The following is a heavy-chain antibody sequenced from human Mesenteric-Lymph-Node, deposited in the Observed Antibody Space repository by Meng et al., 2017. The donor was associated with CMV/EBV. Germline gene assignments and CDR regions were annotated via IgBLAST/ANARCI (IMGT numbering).Heavy chain of an antibody. CDR3: ARGPRVGVTTYSIYYFDY. J-gene: IGHJ4*02. D-gene: IGHD1-26*01. Sequence: ASVKVSCKASGYTFTGYYMHWVRQAPGQGLEWMGRIIPNSGGTNYAQKFQGRVTMTRDTSISTAYMELSRLRSDDTAVYCCARGPRVGVTTYSIYYFDYWGQGTLVTVSS. CDR1: GYTFTGYY. V-gene: IGHV1-2*02. CDR2: IIPNSGGT.